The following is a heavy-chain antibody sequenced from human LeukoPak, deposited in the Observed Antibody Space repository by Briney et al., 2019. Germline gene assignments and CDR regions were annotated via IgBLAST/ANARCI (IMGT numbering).Heavy chain of an antibody. D-gene: IGHD5-18*01. Sequence: PSETLSLTCTVSGGSISSGGYYWSWIRQHPGKGLEWIGYIYYSGSTYYNPSLKSRVTISVDTSKNQFSLKLSSVTAADTAVYYRARGPWLDFYYYGMDVWGQGTTVTVSS. CDR2: IYYSGST. CDR3: ARGPWLDFYYYGMDV. V-gene: IGHV4-31*03. CDR1: GGSISSGGYY. J-gene: IGHJ6*02.